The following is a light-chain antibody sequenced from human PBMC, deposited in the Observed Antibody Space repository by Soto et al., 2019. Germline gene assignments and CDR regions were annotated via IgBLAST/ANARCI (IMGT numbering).Light chain of an antibody. Sequence: DIVMTQSPLSLPVTPGEPASISCRSSQSLLHSNGVNYLDWFLQKPGQSPQVLISLGSNRASVVPDRFSGSGSGTDFTLKISRVEAEDVGVYYCMQSLRTPHTFGQGTKLEIK. CDR2: LGS. CDR3: MQSLRTPHT. V-gene: IGKV2-28*01. CDR1: QSLLHSNGVNY. J-gene: IGKJ2*01.